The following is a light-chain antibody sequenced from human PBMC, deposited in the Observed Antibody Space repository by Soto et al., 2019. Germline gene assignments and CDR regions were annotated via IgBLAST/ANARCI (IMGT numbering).Light chain of an antibody. J-gene: IGKJ1*01. V-gene: IGKV3-20*01. CDR3: QQYGSSGT. CDR2: DAS. CDR1: QTVRNNY. Sequence: VFTQSACALSLSPGERATLSCRASQTVRNNYLAWYQQKPGQAPRLLIYDASSRATGIPDRFSGGGSGTDFTLTISRLEPEDFAVYYCQQYGSSGTFGQGAKVDIK.